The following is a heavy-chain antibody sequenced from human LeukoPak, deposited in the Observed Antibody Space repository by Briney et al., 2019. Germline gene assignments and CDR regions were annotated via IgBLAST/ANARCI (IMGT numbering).Heavy chain of an antibody. D-gene: IGHD6-19*01. CDR1: GGSISSGGYY. Sequence: SETLSLTCTVSGGSISSGGYYWSWIRQPPGKGLEWIGYIYHSGSTYYNPSLKSRVTISVDRSKNQFSLKLSSVTAADTAVYYCARDRVAVAGTAGDDAFDIWGQGTMVTVSS. J-gene: IGHJ3*02. V-gene: IGHV4-30-2*01. CDR2: IYHSGST. CDR3: ARDRVAVAGTAGDDAFDI.